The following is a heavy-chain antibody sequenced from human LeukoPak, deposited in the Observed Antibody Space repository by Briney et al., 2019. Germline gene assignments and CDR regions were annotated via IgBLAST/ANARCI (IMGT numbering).Heavy chain of an antibody. J-gene: IGHJ4*02. Sequence: SETLSLICTVSGGSISSYYWSWIRQPAGKGLEWIGRIYTSGSTNYNPSLKSRVTISVDKSKNQFSPKLSSVTAADTAVYYCARAGWSYYFDYWGQGTLVTVSS. CDR1: GGSISSYY. CDR2: IYTSGST. D-gene: IGHD6-19*01. CDR3: ARAGWSYYFDY. V-gene: IGHV4-4*07.